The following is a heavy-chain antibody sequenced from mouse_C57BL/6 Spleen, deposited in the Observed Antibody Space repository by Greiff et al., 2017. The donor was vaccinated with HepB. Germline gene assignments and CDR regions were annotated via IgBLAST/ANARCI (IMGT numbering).Heavy chain of an antibody. CDR2: IDPENGDT. Sequence: EVQLQQSGAELVRPGASVKLSCTASGFNIKDDYMHWVKQRPEQGLEWIGWIDPENGDTEYASKFQGKATITADTSSNTTYLQLSSLTSEDTAVYYCTTGYGNYVSFAYWGQGTLVTVSA. CDR3: TTGYGNYVSFAY. D-gene: IGHD2-1*01. CDR1: GFNIKDDY. J-gene: IGHJ3*01. V-gene: IGHV14-4*01.